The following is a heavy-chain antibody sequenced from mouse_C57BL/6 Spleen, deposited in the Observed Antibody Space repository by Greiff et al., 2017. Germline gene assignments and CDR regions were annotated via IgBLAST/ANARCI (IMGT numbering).Heavy chain of an antibody. J-gene: IGHJ2*01. Sequence: EVQLVESGGGLVKPGGSLKLSCAASGFTFSSYAMSWVRQTPEKRLEWVATISDGGSYTYYPDNVKGRFTISRDNAKNNLYLQMSHLKSEDTAMYYCARDGDDYDVDVDYWGQGTTLTVSS. CDR2: ISDGGSYT. CDR3: ARDGDDYDVDVDY. CDR1: GFTFSSYA. D-gene: IGHD2-4*01. V-gene: IGHV5-4*01.